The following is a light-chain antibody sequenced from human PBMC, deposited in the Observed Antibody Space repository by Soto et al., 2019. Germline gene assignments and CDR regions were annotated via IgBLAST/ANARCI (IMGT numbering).Light chain of an antibody. CDR3: CSYAGSSSLV. Sequence: QSVLTQPASVSGSPGQSITISCIGTSSDVGGYRLVSWYQQHPDKAPKLIIYEVTDRPSGVSSRFSGSKSGNTASLTISGLQPEDEADYYCCSYAGSSSLVFGGGTKVTVL. CDR2: EVT. J-gene: IGLJ3*02. V-gene: IGLV2-23*02. CDR1: SSDVGGYRL.